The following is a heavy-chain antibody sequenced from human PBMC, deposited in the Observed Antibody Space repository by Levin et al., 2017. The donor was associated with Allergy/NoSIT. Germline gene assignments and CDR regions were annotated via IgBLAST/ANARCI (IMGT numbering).Heavy chain of an antibody. D-gene: IGHD3-22*01. V-gene: IGHV4-39*01. Sequence: SETLSLTCTVSGDSNSNSNHYWGWVRQTPGKGLEWIGSVSLSGTTYYNPSLKSRVTISVDTSKNQFSLELKSVTAADTGVYYCATLNDSGYRPYFDYWGQGTLVTAFS. CDR1: GDSNSNSNHY. J-gene: IGHJ4*02. CDR2: VSLSGTT. CDR3: ATLNDSGYRPYFDY.